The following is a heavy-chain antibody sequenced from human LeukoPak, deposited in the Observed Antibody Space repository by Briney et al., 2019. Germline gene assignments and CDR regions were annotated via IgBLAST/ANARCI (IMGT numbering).Heavy chain of an antibody. J-gene: IGHJ4*02. CDR2: ISGSGGST. CDR3: AKVEKLRTRFFWSGYYFDY. Sequence: TGGSLRLSCAASGFTFSDAWMSWVRQAPGKGLEWVSAISGSGGSTYYADSVKGRFTISRDNSKNTLYLQMNSLRAEDTAVYYCAKVEKLRTRFFWSGYYFDYWGQGTLVTVSS. V-gene: IGHV3-23*01. CDR1: GFTFSDAW. D-gene: IGHD3-3*01.